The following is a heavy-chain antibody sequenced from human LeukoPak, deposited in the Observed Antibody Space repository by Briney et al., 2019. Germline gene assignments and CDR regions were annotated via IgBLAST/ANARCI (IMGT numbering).Heavy chain of an antibody. V-gene: IGHV1-69*06. D-gene: IGHD2/OR15-2a*01. J-gene: IGHJ6*04. CDR3: ARGEYLDYYYYGMDV. CDR1: GSTFSSYA. Sequence: ASVKVSFKASGSTFSSYAISWVRQAPGQGLEGMGGIIPFFGTANYAQKFQGRVTITADKSTSTAYVELSSLRCEDTAVYYCARGEYLDYYYYGMDVWGKGTTVTVS. CDR2: IIPFFGTA.